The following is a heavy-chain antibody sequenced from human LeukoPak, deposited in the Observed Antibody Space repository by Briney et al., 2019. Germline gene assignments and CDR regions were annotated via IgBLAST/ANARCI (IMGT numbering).Heavy chain of an antibody. Sequence: SETLSLTCTVSGGSISSSSYYWGWIRQPPGKGLEWIGSIYYSGSTYYNPSLKSRVTISVDTSKNQFSLKLSSVTAADTAVYYCARGGSLVGDAFDIWGQGTMVTVSS. CDR2: IYYSGST. CDR3: ARGGSLVGDAFDI. J-gene: IGHJ3*02. V-gene: IGHV4-39*07. D-gene: IGHD5-12*01. CDR1: GGSISSSSYY.